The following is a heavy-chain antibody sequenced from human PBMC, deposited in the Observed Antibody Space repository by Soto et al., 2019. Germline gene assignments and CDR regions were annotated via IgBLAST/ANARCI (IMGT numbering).Heavy chain of an antibody. CDR3: ARPAVYYYDSSGYYQDSDAFDI. V-gene: IGHV5-10-1*01. CDR2: IDPSDSYT. CDR1: GYIFTSYY. Sequence: GSLKISCKGSGYIFTSYYINWVRQMPGKGLEWMGRIDPSDSYTNYSPSFQGHVTISADKSISTAYLQWSSLKASDTAMYYCARPAVYYYDSSGYYQDSDAFDIWGQGTMVTVPS. D-gene: IGHD3-22*01. J-gene: IGHJ3*02.